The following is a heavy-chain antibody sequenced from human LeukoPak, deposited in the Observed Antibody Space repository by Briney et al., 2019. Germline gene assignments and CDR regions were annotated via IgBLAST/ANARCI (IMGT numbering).Heavy chain of an antibody. CDR3: AKSRDGYNSAYFGY. D-gene: IGHD5-24*01. CDR2: IYYSGST. J-gene: IGHJ4*02. V-gene: IGHV4-59*01. CDR1: GGSISSYY. Sequence: NPSETLSLTCTVSGGSISSYYWSWIRQPPGKGLEWIGYIYYSGSTNYNPSLKSRVTISVDTSKNQFSLKLSPVTAADTAVYYCAKSRDGYNSAYFGYWGQGTLVTVSS.